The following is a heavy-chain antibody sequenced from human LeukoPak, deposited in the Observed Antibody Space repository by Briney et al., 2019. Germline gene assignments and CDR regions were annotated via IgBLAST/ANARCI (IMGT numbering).Heavy chain of an antibody. J-gene: IGHJ4*02. V-gene: IGHV3-21*01. D-gene: IGHD2-2*01. CDR1: GFTFSSYS. CDR3: ARVSYCSSTSCGYYFDY. CDR2: ISSSSSYI. Sequence: GGSLRLSCAASGFTFSSYSTNWVRQAPGKGLEWVSSISSSSSYIYYADSVKGRFTISRDNAKNSLYLQMNSLRAEDTAVYYCARVSYCSSTSCGYYFDYWGQGTLVTVSS.